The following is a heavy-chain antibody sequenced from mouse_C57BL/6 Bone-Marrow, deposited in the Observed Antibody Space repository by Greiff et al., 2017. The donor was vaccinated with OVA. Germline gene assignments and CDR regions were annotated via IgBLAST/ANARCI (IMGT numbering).Heavy chain of an antibody. Sequence: VQGVESGGGLVQPKGSLKLSCAASGFSFNTYAMNWVRQAPGKGLEWVARIRSKSNNYATYYADSVKDRFTISRDDSESMLYLQMNNLKTEDTAMYYCVRGNWAWFAYWGQGTLVTVSA. D-gene: IGHD4-1*01. J-gene: IGHJ3*01. CDR1: GFSFNTYA. CDR2: IRSKSNNYAT. CDR3: VRGNWAWFAY. V-gene: IGHV10-1*01.